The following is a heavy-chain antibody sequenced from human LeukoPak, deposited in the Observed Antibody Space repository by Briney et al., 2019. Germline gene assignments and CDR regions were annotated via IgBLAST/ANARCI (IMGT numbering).Heavy chain of an antibody. J-gene: IGHJ5*02. CDR3: ARDAIWFGFDP. CDR1: GYNFISYY. V-gene: IGHV1-2*02. D-gene: IGHD3-10*01. CDR2: INPNSGGT. Sequence: ASVKVSCKASGYNFISYYMHWVRQAPGQGLEWMGWINPNSGGTNYAQKFQGRVTMTRDTSISTAYMELSRLRSDDTAVYYCARDAIWFGFDPWGQGTLVTVSS.